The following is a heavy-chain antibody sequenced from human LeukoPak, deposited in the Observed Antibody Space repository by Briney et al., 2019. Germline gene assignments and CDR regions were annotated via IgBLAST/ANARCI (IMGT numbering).Heavy chain of an antibody. CDR2: IY. V-gene: IGHV5-51*01. D-gene: IGHD2-8*01. Sequence: GESLKTSCKGSGYSFTSSWIGWVRQMPGKGLEWMGIIYSPSFQGQVTISADKSISTAYLQWSSLKASDTAMYYCARLVGVSYQYYFDYWGQGALVTVSS. CDR3: ARLVGVSYQYYFDY. CDR1: GYSFTSSW. J-gene: IGHJ4*02.